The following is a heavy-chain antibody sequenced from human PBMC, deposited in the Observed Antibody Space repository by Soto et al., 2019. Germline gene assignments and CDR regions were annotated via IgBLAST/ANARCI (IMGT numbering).Heavy chain of an antibody. CDR3: ERGEVTCSNYFDY. CDR2: IWYDGSNK. Sequence: PGGSLRLSCAASGFTFSSYGMHWVRQAPGKGLEWVAVIWYDGSNKYYADSVKGRFTISRDNSKNTLYLQMNSLRAEDTAVYYCERGEVTCSNYFDYWGQGTLVTVS. V-gene: IGHV3-33*01. D-gene: IGHD4-4*01. CDR1: GFTFSSYG. J-gene: IGHJ4*02.